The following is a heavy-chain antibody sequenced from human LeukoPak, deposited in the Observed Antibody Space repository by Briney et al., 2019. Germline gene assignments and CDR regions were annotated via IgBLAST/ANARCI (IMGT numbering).Heavy chain of an antibody. V-gene: IGHV3-33*08. CDR2: IWYDGSYK. Sequence: GGSLRLSCAASGFTFSSYAMSWVRQAPGKGLEWVAFIWYDGSYKNYVDSVKGRFTISRDNSKNTLYLQMNSLRDEDTAVYYCARGAPLEYCGGDCSRLLDYWGQGTLVTVSS. J-gene: IGHJ4*02. CDR3: ARGAPLEYCGGDCSRLLDY. D-gene: IGHD2-21*02. CDR1: GFTFSSYA.